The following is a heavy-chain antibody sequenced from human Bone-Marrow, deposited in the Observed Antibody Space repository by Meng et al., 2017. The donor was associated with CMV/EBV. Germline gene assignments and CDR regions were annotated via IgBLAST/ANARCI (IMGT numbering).Heavy chain of an antibody. CDR3: SNDMRPVVVLDAFDI. Sequence: ESLKISCAASGFTFSDYYMNWVRQAPGKGLEWVSSISSSSTNIYYADSVKGRFTISRDNAKNSLILKMISLRAEKTAADYCSNDMRPVVVLDAFDIWGQGTMVTVSS. D-gene: IGHD2-15*01. V-gene: IGHV3-69-1*01. J-gene: IGHJ3*02. CDR2: ISSSSTNI. CDR1: GFTFSDYY.